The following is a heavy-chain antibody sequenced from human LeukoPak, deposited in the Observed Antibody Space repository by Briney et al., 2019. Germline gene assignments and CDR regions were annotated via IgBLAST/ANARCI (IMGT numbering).Heavy chain of an antibody. CDR2: IIPIFGTA. CDR1: GGTFSSYA. J-gene: IGHJ4*02. CDR3: ARSPPYMTTVVNYEKYYFDY. Sequence: ASVKVSCKASGGTFSSYAISWVRQAPGQGLEWMGGIIPIFGTANYAQKFQGRVTITADESTSTAYMELSSLRSEDTAVYYCARSPPYMTTVVNYEKYYFDYWGQGTLVTVSS. D-gene: IGHD4-23*01. V-gene: IGHV1-69*13.